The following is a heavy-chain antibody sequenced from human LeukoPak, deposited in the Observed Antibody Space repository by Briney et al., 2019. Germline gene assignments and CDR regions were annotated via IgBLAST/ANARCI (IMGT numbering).Heavy chain of an antibody. CDR3: AKDSASDYYNWFDP. CDR2: ISGSGGAT. Sequence: PGGSLRLSCEASGFTFHTYAMNWVRQAPGKGLEWVAAISGSGGATHYADSVKGRFTISRDNSQNTLYLQMNSLRDEDTALYYCAKDSASDYYNWFDPWGQGTLVTVS. D-gene: IGHD4-11*01. J-gene: IGHJ5*02. CDR1: GFTFHTYA. V-gene: IGHV3-23*01.